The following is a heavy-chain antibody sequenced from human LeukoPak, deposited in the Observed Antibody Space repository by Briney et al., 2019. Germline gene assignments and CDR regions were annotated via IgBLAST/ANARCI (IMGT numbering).Heavy chain of an antibody. Sequence: GGSLRLSCAASGFTFSSYGMHWVRQAPGKGLEWVAVISYDGSNKYYADSAKGRFTISRDNSKDTLYLQMNSLRAEDTAVYYCASYGEWEQADAFDIWGQGTMVTVSS. CDR3: ASYGEWEQADAFDI. CDR1: GFTFSSYG. CDR2: ISYDGSNK. J-gene: IGHJ3*02. V-gene: IGHV3-30*03. D-gene: IGHD1-26*01.